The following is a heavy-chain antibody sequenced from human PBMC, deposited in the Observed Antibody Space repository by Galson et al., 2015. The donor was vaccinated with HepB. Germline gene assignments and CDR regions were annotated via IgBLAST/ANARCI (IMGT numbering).Heavy chain of an antibody. CDR1: GGSISSSSYY. CDR2: IYYSGST. Sequence: SETLSLTCTVSGGSISSSSYYWGWIRQPPGKGLEWIGSIYYSGSTYYNPSLKSRVTISVDTSKNQFSLKLSSVTAADTAVYYCASSYYYDSSGYYPLPLWGQGTLVTVSS. CDR3: ASSYYYDSSGYYPLPL. D-gene: IGHD3-22*01. V-gene: IGHV4-39*01. J-gene: IGHJ4*02.